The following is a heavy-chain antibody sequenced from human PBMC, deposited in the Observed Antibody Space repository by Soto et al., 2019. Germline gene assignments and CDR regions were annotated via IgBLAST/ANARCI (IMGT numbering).Heavy chain of an antibody. D-gene: IGHD1-1*01. CDR3: ARDSGIPNDY. Sequence: PGGSLRLSCAVSGFNVKDNYMNWGRQAPGKGLEWVSVIHINGDTYDADSVKDRCTISRDNSKNTVYLQMGSLRADDSAIYYCARDSGIPNDYWGQGTLVTVSS. J-gene: IGHJ4*02. CDR1: GFNVKDNY. V-gene: IGHV3-53*01. CDR2: IHINGDT.